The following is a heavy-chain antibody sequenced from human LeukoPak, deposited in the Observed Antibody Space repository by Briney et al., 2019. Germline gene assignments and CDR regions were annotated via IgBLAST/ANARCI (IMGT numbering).Heavy chain of an antibody. CDR3: ARGAVMAVVPSYDY. CDR2: IYHSGST. CDR1: GGSINGYY. D-gene: IGHD2-15*01. J-gene: IGHJ4*02. Sequence: KSSETLSLTCTVSGGSINGYYWTWIRQPPGKGLEWIGEIYHSGSTNYNPSLKSRVTISVDKSKNQFSLKLSSVTAADTAVYYCARGAVMAVVPSYDYWGQGTLVTVSS. V-gene: IGHV4-34*01.